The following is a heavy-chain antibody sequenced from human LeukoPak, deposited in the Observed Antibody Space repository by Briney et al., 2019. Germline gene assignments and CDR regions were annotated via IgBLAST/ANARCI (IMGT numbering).Heavy chain of an antibody. CDR2: IYYSGST. CDR1: GGSISSYY. J-gene: IGHJ4*02. CDR3: ARHRLSSSSWYY. Sequence: SETLSLTCTVCGGSISSYYWSWIRQPPGKGVEWIGYIYYSGSTNYNPPLKSRVTISVDTSKNQFSLKLSSVTAADTAVYYCARHRLSSSSWYYWGQGTLVTVSS. D-gene: IGHD6-13*01. V-gene: IGHV4-59*08.